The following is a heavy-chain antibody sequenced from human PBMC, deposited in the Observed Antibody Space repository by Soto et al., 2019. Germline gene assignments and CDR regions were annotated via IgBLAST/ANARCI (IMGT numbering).Heavy chain of an antibody. Sequence: EVQLLESGGGLVQPGGSLRLSCSASGFTFSSYAMSWVRQAPGKGLESVSAISGSGGSTYYADSVKGRFTISRDNSKNTLYLQMDSLRAEDTAVYYCAKGPPPPYSSTWYYFVSWGQGILVTVSS. CDR1: GFTFSSYA. J-gene: IGHJ4*02. CDR3: AKGPPPPYSSTWYYFVS. D-gene: IGHD6-13*01. V-gene: IGHV3-23*01. CDR2: ISGSGGST.